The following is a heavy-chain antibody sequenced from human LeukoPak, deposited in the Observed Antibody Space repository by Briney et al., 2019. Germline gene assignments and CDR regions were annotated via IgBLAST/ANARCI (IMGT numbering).Heavy chain of an antibody. D-gene: IGHD3-22*01. CDR2: IDWDDDK. CDR3: ARMLYDSSAYYYFDY. V-gene: IGHV2-70*04. CDR1: GFSLSTSGLR. Sequence: SGPALVKPTQTLTLTCTFSGFSLSTSGLRVSWIRQPPGKALEWLARIDWDDDKFYSTSLKTRLTISKDTSKNQVVLTMTNMDPLDTATYYCARMLYDSSAYYYFDYWGQGTLVTVSS. J-gene: IGHJ4*02.